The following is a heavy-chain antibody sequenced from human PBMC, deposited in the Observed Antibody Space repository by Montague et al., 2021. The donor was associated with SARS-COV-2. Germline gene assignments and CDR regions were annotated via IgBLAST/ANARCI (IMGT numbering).Heavy chain of an antibody. D-gene: IGHD1-26*01. Sequence: TLSLTCTVSGAPISTGIYYGSWIRQPAGKGLEWIGRIRTTGHTDYNSSLESRVFMSVDTSTNQFSLSLTSVTAADTAVYFCARFGSGTLEFDLWGQGTLVTVSS. CDR3: ARFGSGTLEFDL. CDR2: IRTTGHT. V-gene: IGHV4-61*02. J-gene: IGHJ4*02. CDR1: GAPISTGIYY.